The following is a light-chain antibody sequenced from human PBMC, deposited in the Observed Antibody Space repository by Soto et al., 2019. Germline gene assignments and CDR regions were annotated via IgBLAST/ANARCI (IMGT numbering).Light chain of an antibody. CDR1: QSISTY. CDR2: AAS. V-gene: IGKV1-39*01. Sequence: DIQMTQSPPSLSASVGDRLTITCRASQSISTYLNWYQQKPGKAPELLIYAASSLQSGVPSRFSGSGSGTDFTLTISSLLPEDFATYYCQQTYRTPLTFGGGTKVDIK. CDR3: QQTYRTPLT. J-gene: IGKJ4*01.